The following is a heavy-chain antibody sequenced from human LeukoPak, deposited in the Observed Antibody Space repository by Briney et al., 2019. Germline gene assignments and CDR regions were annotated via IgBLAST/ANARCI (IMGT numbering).Heavy chain of an antibody. Sequence: ASVKVSCKASGYTFTGYYLHWVRQAPGQGIGWMGWINPKNGGTKYAQKFQGGVTMTRDTSISTAYMELSRLTSDDTAVYSCARDPAQTYYYDPWGQGTLVTVSS. CDR2: INPKNGGT. V-gene: IGHV1-2*02. CDR3: ARDPAQTYYYDP. J-gene: IGHJ4*02. D-gene: IGHD3-22*01. CDR1: GYTFTGYY.